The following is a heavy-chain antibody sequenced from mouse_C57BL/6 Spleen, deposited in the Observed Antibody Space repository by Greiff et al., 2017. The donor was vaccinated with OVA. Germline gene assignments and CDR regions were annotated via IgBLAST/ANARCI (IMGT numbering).Heavy chain of an antibody. Sequence: QVQLQQPGAELVMPGASVKLSCKASGYTFTSYWMPWVKQRPGQGLEWIGEIDPSDSYTNSTQKFKGKSTLTVDKSSSTAYMQLSSLTSEDSAVYYCASADDGAGLDYWGQGTTLTVSS. D-gene: IGHD2-12*01. CDR3: ASADDGAGLDY. J-gene: IGHJ2*01. CDR2: IDPSDSYT. CDR1: GYTFTSYW. V-gene: IGHV1-69*01.